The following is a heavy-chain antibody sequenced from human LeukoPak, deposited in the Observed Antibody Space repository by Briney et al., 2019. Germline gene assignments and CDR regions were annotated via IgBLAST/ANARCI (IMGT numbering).Heavy chain of an antibody. Sequence: GASVKVSCKASGYTFTSYDINWARQATGQGLEWMGWMNPNSGNTGYAQKFQGRVTMTRNTSISTAYMELSSLRSEDTAVYYCARGFITMVRGAVDYWGQGTLVTVSS. J-gene: IGHJ4*02. CDR3: ARGFITMVRGAVDY. CDR1: GYTFTSYD. D-gene: IGHD3-10*01. V-gene: IGHV1-8*01. CDR2: MNPNSGNT.